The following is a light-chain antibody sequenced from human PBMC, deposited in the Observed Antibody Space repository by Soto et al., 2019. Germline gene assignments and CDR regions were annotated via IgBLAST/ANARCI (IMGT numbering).Light chain of an antibody. Sequence: IQMTQSPSSLSASVGDRVTITCRASQGIANYLAWYQHKPGKVPNLLIYAASTLQSGVPSRFTGRGSWTEFTLTISSLQPDDFATYYCQHYNSYSEAFGQGTKVDIK. CDR1: QGIANY. J-gene: IGKJ1*01. CDR2: AAS. CDR3: QHYNSYSEA. V-gene: IGKV1-16*01.